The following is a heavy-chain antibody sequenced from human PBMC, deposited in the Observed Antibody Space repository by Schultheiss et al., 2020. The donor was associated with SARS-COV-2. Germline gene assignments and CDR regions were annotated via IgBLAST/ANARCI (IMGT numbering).Heavy chain of an antibody. J-gene: IGHJ6*02. CDR2: IYYSGST. CDR1: GGSFSGYY. V-gene: IGHV4-59*01. Sequence: SETLSLTCAVYGGSFSGYYWSWIRQHPGKGLEWIGYIYYSGSTYYNPSLKSRVTISVDTSKNQFSLKLSSVTAADTAVYYCARDRWDSYYYYGMDVWGQGTTVTVSS. D-gene: IGHD1-26*01. CDR3: ARDRWDSYYYYGMDV.